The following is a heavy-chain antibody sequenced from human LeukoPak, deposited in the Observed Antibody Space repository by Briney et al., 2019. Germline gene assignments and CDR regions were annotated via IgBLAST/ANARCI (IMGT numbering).Heavy chain of an antibody. Sequence: PGGSLRLSCAASGFTFTNYWMCWVRRAPGKGPEWVANIKQDGSEKCYVDSVKGRFTISRDNAKNSLYLQMNSLRAEDTAVYYCARDGFYYALDYWGQGTLVTVSS. CDR3: ARDGFYYALDY. CDR2: IKQDGSEK. D-gene: IGHD3-10*01. CDR1: GFTFTNYW. V-gene: IGHV3-7*01. J-gene: IGHJ4*02.